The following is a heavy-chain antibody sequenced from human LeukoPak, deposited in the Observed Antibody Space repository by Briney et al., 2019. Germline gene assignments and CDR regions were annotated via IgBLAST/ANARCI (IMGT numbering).Heavy chain of an antibody. V-gene: IGHV7-4-1*02. CDR3: ARDPEGTVTTSVDY. CDR1: GYTFTSHA. Sequence: ASVKVSCKTSGYTFTSHAMNWVRQAPGQGLEWMGWINTNTANPTYAQGFTGRFVFSLDTSVSTAYLQISSLKAEDTAVYYCARDPEGTVTTSVDYWGQGTLVTVSS. J-gene: IGHJ4*02. D-gene: IGHD4-17*01. CDR2: INTNTANP.